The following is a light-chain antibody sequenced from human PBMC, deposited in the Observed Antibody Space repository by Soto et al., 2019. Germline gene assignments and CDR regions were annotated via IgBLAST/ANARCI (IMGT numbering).Light chain of an antibody. CDR2: GAS. CDR3: QQTYSTPFT. CDR1: QSINKY. V-gene: IGKV1-39*01. J-gene: IGKJ3*01. Sequence: DIQMTQSPSSLSASVGDRVTITCRASQSINKYINWYQQKPGKDPNLLINGASILQRGVPSRFSGSGSGTDFTLTISNLQPEDFATYSCQQTYSTPFTFGPGTKVDIK.